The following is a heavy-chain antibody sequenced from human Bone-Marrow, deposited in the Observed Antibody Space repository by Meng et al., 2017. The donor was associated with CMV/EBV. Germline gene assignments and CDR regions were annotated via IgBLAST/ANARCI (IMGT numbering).Heavy chain of an antibody. J-gene: IGHJ6*02. V-gene: IGHV3-30*04. CDR2: ISYDGINK. CDR1: GFTFSSYT. D-gene: IGHD2-2*01. Sequence: GESLKISCAASGFTFSSYTMHWVRQAPGKGLEWVAIISYDGINKFYADSVKGRFTISRDNAKNSLYLQMNSLRAEDTAVYYCARDDIVVVPAAINTPLYYYYYGMDVWGQGTTVTASS. CDR3: ARDDIVVVPAAINTPLYYYYYGMDV.